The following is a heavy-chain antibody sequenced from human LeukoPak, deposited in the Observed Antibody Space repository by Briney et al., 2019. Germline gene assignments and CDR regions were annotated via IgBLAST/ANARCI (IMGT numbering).Heavy chain of an antibody. Sequence: GGSLRLSCAASGFTFSIYGMSWVRQAPGKGLDWVSSMSDSGAATYYADSVKGRFTISRDNSKNTLYLQMNSLRAEDTAVYYCAKDVGSSSFWYFDLWGRGTLVTVSS. CDR2: MSDSGAAT. D-gene: IGHD6-6*01. V-gene: IGHV3-23*01. J-gene: IGHJ2*01. CDR3: AKDVGSSSFWYFDL. CDR1: GFTFSIYG.